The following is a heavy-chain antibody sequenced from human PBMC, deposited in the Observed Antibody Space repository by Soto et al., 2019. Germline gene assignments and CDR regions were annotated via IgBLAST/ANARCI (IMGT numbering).Heavy chain of an antibody. Sequence: AASVKVSCKASGYTFSSYGISWVRQAPGRGLEWMGWISAYNGNTNYAQKLQGRVTMTTDTSTSTAYMELRSLRSDDTAVYYCARGGGITMVRGVIWYNWFDPWGQGTLVTVSS. CDR1: GYTFSSYG. CDR2: ISAYNGNT. J-gene: IGHJ5*02. D-gene: IGHD3-10*01. V-gene: IGHV1-18*01. CDR3: ARGGGITMVRGVIWYNWFDP.